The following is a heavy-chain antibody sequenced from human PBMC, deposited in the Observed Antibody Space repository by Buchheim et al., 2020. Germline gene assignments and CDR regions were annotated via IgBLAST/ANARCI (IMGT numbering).Heavy chain of an antibody. CDR2: IYHSGRT. D-gene: IGHD5-18*01. CDR1: GGSISSGGYS. CDR3: ARGLGGYSYAQGIDY. J-gene: IGHJ4*02. V-gene: IGHV4-30-2*01. Sequence: QLQLQESGSGLVKPSQTLSLTCAVSGGSISSGGYSWSWIRQPPGKGLEWIGYIYHSGRTYYNPSLKSRVTISEDRSKNQFPLKLSSVTAADTAVYYCARGLGGYSYAQGIDYWGQGTL.